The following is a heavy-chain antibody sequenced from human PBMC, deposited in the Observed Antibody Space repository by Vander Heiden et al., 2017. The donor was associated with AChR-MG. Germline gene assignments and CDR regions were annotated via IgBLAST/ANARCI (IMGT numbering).Heavy chain of an antibody. CDR1: GFTFSSYD. D-gene: IGHD5-12*01. J-gene: IGHJ4*02. Sequence: EVQLVESGGGLVQPGGSLRLPCAASGFTFSSYDMHWVRQAKGKGLEWVSAIGTAGDTYYPGSVKGRFTISRENAKNSLYLQMNSLRAGDTAVYYCARGGDGYNDFDYWGQGTLVTVSS. CDR3: ARGGDGYNDFDY. V-gene: IGHV3-13*01. CDR2: IGTAGDT.